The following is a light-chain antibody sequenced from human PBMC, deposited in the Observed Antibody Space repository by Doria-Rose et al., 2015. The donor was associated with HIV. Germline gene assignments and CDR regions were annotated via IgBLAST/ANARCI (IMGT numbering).Light chain of an antibody. Sequence: ESPSSLSASIGDRVTFACRASQDIYSALAWYRQEPGQPPRLLIYDASTLESGVPSRFGGSGSGTNFTLTISGLQPEDFATYYCQQFNSYPRTFGQGTKLEI. CDR1: QDIYSA. J-gene: IGKJ2*01. CDR2: DAS. CDR3: QQFNSYPRT. V-gene: IGKV1-13*02.